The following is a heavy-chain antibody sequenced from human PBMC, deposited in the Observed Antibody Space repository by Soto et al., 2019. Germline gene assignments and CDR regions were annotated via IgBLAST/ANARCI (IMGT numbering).Heavy chain of an antibody. Sequence: GESLTISCKGSGYSFTSYWIGWVRQMPGKGLERMGIIYPGDSDSRYSPSFQGQVTISADNSISTAYLQWSSLKASDTAMYYCARLDSGSYPYYYYGMDVWGQGTTVTVSS. V-gene: IGHV5-51*01. J-gene: IGHJ6*02. D-gene: IGHD1-26*01. CDR3: ARLDSGSYPYYYYGMDV. CDR1: GYSFTSYW. CDR2: IYPGDSDS.